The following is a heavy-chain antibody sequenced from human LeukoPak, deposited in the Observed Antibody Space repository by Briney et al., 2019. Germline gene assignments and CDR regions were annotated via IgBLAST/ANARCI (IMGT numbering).Heavy chain of an antibody. Sequence: SETLSLTCTVSGGSISSYYWSWIRQPAGKGLEWIGRIYTSGSTNYNPSLKSRVTISVDKSKNQSSLKLSSVTAADTAVYYCARDPLLLWYFDLWGRGTLVTVSS. D-gene: IGHD1-26*01. V-gene: IGHV4-4*07. CDR2: IYTSGST. J-gene: IGHJ2*01. CDR1: GGSISSYY. CDR3: ARDPLLLWYFDL.